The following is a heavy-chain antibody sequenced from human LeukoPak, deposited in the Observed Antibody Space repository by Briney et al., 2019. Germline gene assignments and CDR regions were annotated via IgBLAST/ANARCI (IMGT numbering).Heavy chain of an antibody. J-gene: IGHJ4*02. CDR3: ATMDTTRMPDDY. CDR2: LNPDGSVK. V-gene: IGHV3-7*01. CDR1: GFTFRTFW. Sequence: GGSLRLSCAASGFTFRTFWMSWVRQAPGKGLQWVANLNPDGSVKQYVGSVKGQFTISRDNAKNSLYLQMNNLRGDDTAVYYCATMDTTRMPDDYWGQGTLVTVSS. D-gene: IGHD5-18*01.